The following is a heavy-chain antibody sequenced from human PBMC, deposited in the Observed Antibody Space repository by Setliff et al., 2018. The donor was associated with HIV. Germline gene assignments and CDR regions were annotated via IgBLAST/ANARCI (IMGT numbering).Heavy chain of an antibody. V-gene: IGHV4-59*12. CDR2: IYYTGST. D-gene: IGHD6-6*01. CDR1: GGSLTNYY. Sequence: SETLSLTCTLYGGSLTNYYWTWIRQSPEKGLEWIGYIYYTGSTYYSLTLNSRVTISVDTSKNQFSLKLSSVTAADTAVYYCARGGYIAARFYYFDYWGQGLLVTVSS. J-gene: IGHJ4*02. CDR3: ARGGYIAARFYYFDY.